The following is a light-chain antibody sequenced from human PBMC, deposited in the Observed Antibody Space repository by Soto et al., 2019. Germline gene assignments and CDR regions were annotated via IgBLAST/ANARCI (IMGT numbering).Light chain of an antibody. CDR1: SSDVGGYNY. CDR3: QSTNSSGTYWV. Sequence: QSALTQPPSASGSPGQSVTISCTGTSSDVGGYNYVSWYQQHPGKAPKLMIYEVSKRPSGVPDRFSGSSSGTTVTLTISGVQAEDEADYYCQSTNSSGTYWVFGGGTKLTVL. CDR2: EVS. J-gene: IGLJ3*02. V-gene: IGLV2-8*01.